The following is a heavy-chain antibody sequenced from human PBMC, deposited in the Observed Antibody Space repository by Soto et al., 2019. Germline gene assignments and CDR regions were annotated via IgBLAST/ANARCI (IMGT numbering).Heavy chain of an antibody. CDR2: ISGSGGST. Sequence: EVQLLESGGGLVQPGGSLRLSCAASGFTFSSYAMSWVRQAPGKGLEWVSAISGSGGSTYYADSVKGRFTISSDNSQNTLYLQMNSLRAEDTAVYYCAKWWGGRIRYFGYWGQGTLVTVSS. CDR3: AKWWGGRIRYFGY. D-gene: IGHD3-9*01. V-gene: IGHV3-23*01. J-gene: IGHJ4*02. CDR1: GFTFSSYA.